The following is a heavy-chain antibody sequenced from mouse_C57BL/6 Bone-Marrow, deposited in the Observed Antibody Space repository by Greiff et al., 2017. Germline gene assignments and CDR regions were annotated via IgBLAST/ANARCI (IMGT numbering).Heavy chain of an antibody. CDR2: ISDGGSYT. J-gene: IGHJ2*01. CDR1: GFTFSSYA. D-gene: IGHD2-3*01. Sequence: DVKLVESGGGLVKPGGSLKLSCAASGFTFSSYAMSWVRQTPEKRLEWVATISDGGSYTYYPDNVQGRFTISRDNAKNNLYLQMSHLKSEDTAMYYCARDDVSFDYWGQGTTLTVSS. CDR3: ARDDVSFDY. V-gene: IGHV5-4*01.